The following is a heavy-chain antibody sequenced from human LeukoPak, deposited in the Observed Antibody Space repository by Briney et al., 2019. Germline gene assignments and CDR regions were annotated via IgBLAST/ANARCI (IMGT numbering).Heavy chain of an antibody. V-gene: IGHV3-53*01. CDR2: VYSGVSA. CDR1: GFIVSSNY. Sequence: PGGSLRLSCAASGFIVSSNYMSWVRQAPGKGLEWVSVVYSGVSAYYADSVKGRFTISRDDSKNTLYLQMNSLRAEDTAVYYCARGGARYGSGSYPNYNWFDPWGQGTLVTVSS. D-gene: IGHD3-10*01. CDR3: ARGGARYGSGSYPNYNWFDP. J-gene: IGHJ5*02.